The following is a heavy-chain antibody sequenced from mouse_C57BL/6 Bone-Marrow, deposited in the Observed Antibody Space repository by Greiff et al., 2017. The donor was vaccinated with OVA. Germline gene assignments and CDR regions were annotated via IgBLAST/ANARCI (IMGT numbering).Heavy chain of an antibody. CDR1: GFSLTSYG. CDR3: ANYYGSWFAY. D-gene: IGHD1-1*01. Sequence: QVHVKQSGPGLVQPSQSLSITCTVSGFSLTSYGVHWVRQPPGKGLEWLGVIWSGGSTDYNAAFISRLSISKDNSKSQVFFKMNSLQADDTAIYYCANYYGSWFAYWGQGTLVTVSA. CDR2: IWSGGST. V-gene: IGHV2-4*01. J-gene: IGHJ3*01.